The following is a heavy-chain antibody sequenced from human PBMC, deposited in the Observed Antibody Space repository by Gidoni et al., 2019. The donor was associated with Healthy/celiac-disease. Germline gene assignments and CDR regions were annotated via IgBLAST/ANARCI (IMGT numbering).Heavy chain of an antibody. Sequence: EVQLVESGGGLVKPGGSLRLSCAASGFTFSRYSINWVRQAPGKVLEWVSSISSSSSYIYYADSVKGRFTISRDNAKNSLYLQMNSLRAEDTAVYYCARDSDYYDSSGYYGLGAFDIWGQGTMVTVSS. CDR3: ARDSDYYDSSGYYGLGAFDI. CDR1: GFTFSRYS. V-gene: IGHV3-21*01. D-gene: IGHD3-22*01. J-gene: IGHJ3*02. CDR2: ISSSSSYI.